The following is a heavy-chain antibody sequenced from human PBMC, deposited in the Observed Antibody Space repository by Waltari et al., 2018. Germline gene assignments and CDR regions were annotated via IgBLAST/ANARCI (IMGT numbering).Heavy chain of an antibody. CDR3: ARGGYGGNPAYYYGMDV. CDR1: GGTFSSYA. Sequence: QVQLVQSGAEVKKPGSSVKVSCKASGGTFSSYAISWVRQAPGQGLEWMGGIVAILGTANDAKKFQGRVTITADESTSTANMGLSSLRSEDTAGYYCARGGYGGNPAYYYGMDVWGQGTTVTVSS. D-gene: IGHD2-15*01. V-gene: IGHV1-69*01. CDR2: IVAILGTA. J-gene: IGHJ6*02.